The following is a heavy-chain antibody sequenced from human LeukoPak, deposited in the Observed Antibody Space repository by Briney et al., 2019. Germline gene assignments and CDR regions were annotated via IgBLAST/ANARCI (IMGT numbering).Heavy chain of an antibody. D-gene: IGHD5-18*01. J-gene: IGHJ4*02. Sequence: GGSLRLSCAASGFTFSSYGMHWVRQAPGKGLEWVAVISYDGSNKYYADSVKGRFTISRDNSKNTLYLQMNSLRAEDTAVYYCAKEWDTLQFDYWDQGTLVTVSS. CDR3: AKEWDTLQFDY. CDR2: ISYDGSNK. V-gene: IGHV3-30*18. CDR1: GFTFSSYG.